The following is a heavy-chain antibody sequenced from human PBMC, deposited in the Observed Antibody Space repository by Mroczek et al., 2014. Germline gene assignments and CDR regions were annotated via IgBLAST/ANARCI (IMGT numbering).Heavy chain of an antibody. CDR1: GGSISSGGYY. D-gene: IGHD3-22*01. J-gene: IGHJ4*02. V-gene: IGHV4-31*03. Sequence: QVQLVQSGPGLVKPSQTLSLTCTVSGGSISSGGYYWSWIRQHPGKAWSGLGTSITVGAPYYNPSLKSRVTISVDTSKNQFSLKLSSVTAADTAVYYCARVGNYYDSSGYYHYAFDYWGQGTLVTVSS. CDR3: ARVGNYYDSSGYYHYAFDY. CDR2: SITVGAP.